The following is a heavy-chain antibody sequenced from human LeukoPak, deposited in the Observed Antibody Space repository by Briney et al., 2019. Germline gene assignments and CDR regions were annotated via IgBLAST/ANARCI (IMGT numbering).Heavy chain of an antibody. CDR1: GGSISSYY. J-gene: IGHJ4*02. V-gene: IGHV4-59*01. CDR3: ARESPSTGGIDY. D-gene: IGHD3-16*01. Sequence: PSETLSLTCTVSGGSISSYYWSWIRQPPGKGLEWIGYIYYSGSTNYNPSLKSRVTISVDTSKNQFSLKLSSVTAADTAVYYCARESPSTGGIDYWGQGTLVTVSS. CDR2: IYYSGST.